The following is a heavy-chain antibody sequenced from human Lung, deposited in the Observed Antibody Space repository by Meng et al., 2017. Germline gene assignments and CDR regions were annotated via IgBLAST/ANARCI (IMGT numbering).Heavy chain of an antibody. CDR3: ARGLLRHIGGNWFDP. J-gene: IGHJ5*02. D-gene: IGHD3-16*01. CDR1: GYPFTSYE. V-gene: IGHV1-8*01. CDR2: INPNSGNT. Sequence: VQSGASGVRGKKPGASGEVSCKASGYPFTSYENNWVRQAPGQGGEWMGRINPNSGNTGYAQKFQGRVTMTRNTSISTAYMELSSLRSEDTAVYYCARGLLRHIGGNWFDPWGQGTLVTVSS.